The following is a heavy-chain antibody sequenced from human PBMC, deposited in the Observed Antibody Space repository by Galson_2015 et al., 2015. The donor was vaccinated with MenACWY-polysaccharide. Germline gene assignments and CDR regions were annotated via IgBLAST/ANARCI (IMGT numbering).Heavy chain of an antibody. D-gene: IGHD6-19*01. CDR1: GFSFSSYA. CDR2: ISYDGTDK. Sequence: SLRLSCAASGFSFSSYAMHWVRQAPGKGLEWVAVISYDGTDKYYADSVKGRFTISRDHPKNTLYLQMNSLRTEDTAVYYCARVVGHISGPHFDYWGQGTLVTVSS. J-gene: IGHJ4*02. V-gene: IGHV3-30-3*01. CDR3: ARVVGHISGPHFDY.